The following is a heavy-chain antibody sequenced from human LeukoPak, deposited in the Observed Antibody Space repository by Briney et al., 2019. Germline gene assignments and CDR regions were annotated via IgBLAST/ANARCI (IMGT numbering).Heavy chain of an antibody. J-gene: IGHJ4*02. CDR2: ISYDGSNK. CDR3: ARGFSGWYVGYYFDY. V-gene: IGHV3-30*04. D-gene: IGHD6-19*01. CDR1: GFTFSSYA. Sequence: GRSLRLSCAASGFTFSSYAMHWVRQASGKGLEWVAVISYDGSNKYYADSVKGRFTISRDNSKNTLYLQMNSLRAEDTAVYYCARGFSGWYVGYYFDYWGQGTLVTVSS.